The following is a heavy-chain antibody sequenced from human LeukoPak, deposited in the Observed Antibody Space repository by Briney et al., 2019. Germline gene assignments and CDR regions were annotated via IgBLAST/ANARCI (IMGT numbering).Heavy chain of an antibody. CDR3: ARDPLSSSSFDL. CDR1: GFTFSRYS. Sequence: PGGSLRLSCAASGFTFSRYSMNWVRQAPGKGLEWVSSISSSGSYIYYADSLKGRFTISRDNAKNSLYLQMNSLRAEDTAVYYCARDPLSSSSFDLWGQGTLVTVSS. D-gene: IGHD6-13*01. CDR2: ISSSGSYI. V-gene: IGHV3-21*01. J-gene: IGHJ4*02.